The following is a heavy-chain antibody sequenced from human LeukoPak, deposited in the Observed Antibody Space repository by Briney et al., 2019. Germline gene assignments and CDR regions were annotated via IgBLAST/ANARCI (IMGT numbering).Heavy chain of an antibody. CDR3: ARERTIAVAAQQGDWFDP. V-gene: IGHV4-59*01. D-gene: IGHD6-19*01. CDR2: IYCSGST. CDR1: GGSISSYY. J-gene: IGHJ5*02. Sequence: SETLSLTCTVSGGSISSYYWSWIRQPPGKGLEWIGYIYCSGSTNYNPSLKSRVTISVDTSRNQFSLKLSSVTAADTAVYYCARERTIAVAAQQGDWFDPWGQGTLVTVSS.